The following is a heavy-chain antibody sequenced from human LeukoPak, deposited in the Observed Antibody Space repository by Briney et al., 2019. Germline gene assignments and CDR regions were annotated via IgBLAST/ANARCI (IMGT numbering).Heavy chain of an antibody. CDR3: ARVAHLTGDPYDY. Sequence: GGSLRLSCAASGFTFSDFYMSWIRQAPGKGLEWVSYISSSGSTTYYADSVKGRFTSSRDNTKNSLYLQMNSLRAEDTAVYYCARVAHLTGDPYDYWGQGTLVTVSS. D-gene: IGHD7-27*01. CDR1: GFTFSDFY. CDR2: ISSSGSTT. J-gene: IGHJ4*02. V-gene: IGHV3-11*01.